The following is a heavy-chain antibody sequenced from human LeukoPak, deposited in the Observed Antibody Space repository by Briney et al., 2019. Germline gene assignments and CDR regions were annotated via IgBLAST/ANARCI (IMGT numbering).Heavy chain of an antibody. V-gene: IGHV1-8*01. CDR2: MNPNSGHT. CDR3: ARGRRYCTNGMCYSNYYYMDV. CDR1: GYTFTSYD. J-gene: IGHJ6*03. D-gene: IGHD2-8*01. Sequence: ASVKVSCKTSGYTFTSYDINWVRQATGQGLEWMGWMNPNSGHTGYAQKFQRRVTMTRNTSISTAYMELSSLRSEDTAVYYCARGRRYCTNGMCYSNYYYMDVWGKGTTVTVSS.